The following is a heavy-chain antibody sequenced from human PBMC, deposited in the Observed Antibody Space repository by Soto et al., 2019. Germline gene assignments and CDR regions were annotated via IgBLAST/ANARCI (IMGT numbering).Heavy chain of an antibody. CDR2: INPNSGGT. CDR3: ARDRLVSRGRYYYYGMDV. CDR1: GYTFTGYY. J-gene: IGHJ6*02. Sequence: GASVKVSCKASGYTFTGYYMHWVRQAPGQGLEWMGWINPNSGGTNYAQKFQGWVTMTRDTSISTAYMELSRLRSDDTAVYYCARDRLVSRGRYYYYGMDVWGQGTTVTVSS. D-gene: IGHD3-10*01. V-gene: IGHV1-2*04.